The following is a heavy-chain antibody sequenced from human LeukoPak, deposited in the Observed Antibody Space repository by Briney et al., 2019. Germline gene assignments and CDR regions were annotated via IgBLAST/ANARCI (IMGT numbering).Heavy chain of an antibody. CDR3: ARDRPGIAAAGRPNWFDP. D-gene: IGHD6-13*01. CDR2: INPSGGST. J-gene: IGHJ5*02. Sequence: ASVTVSCKASGYTFTSYYMHWVRQAPGQGLEWMGIINPSGGSTSYAQKFQGRVTMTRDMSTSTVYMELSSLRSEDTAVYYCARDRPGIAAAGRPNWFDPWGQGTLVTVSS. V-gene: IGHV1-46*01. CDR1: GYTFTSYY.